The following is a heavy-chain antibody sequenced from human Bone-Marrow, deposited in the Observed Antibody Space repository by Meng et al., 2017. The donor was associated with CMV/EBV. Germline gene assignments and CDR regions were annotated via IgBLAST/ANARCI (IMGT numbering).Heavy chain of an antibody. J-gene: IGHJ6*02. CDR3: TGYSSSWSRGYYYYYGMDV. CDR1: GYTFTSFD. Sequence: ASVKVSCKTSGYTFTSFDINWVRQATGQGLEWMGWMNPNSGITGYAQKFQGRVTMTRNTSISTAYMELSRLRSDDTAVYYCTGYSSSWSRGYYYYYGMDVWGQGTTVTVSS. V-gene: IGHV1-8*01. D-gene: IGHD6-13*01. CDR2: MNPNSGIT.